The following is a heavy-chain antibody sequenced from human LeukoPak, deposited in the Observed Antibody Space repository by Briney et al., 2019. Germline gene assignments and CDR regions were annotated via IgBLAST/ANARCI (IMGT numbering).Heavy chain of an antibody. D-gene: IGHD3-3*01. V-gene: IGHV3-7*01. CDR1: GFTFTNYW. CDR2: IKQDGSQK. CDR3: AKFGSAADDY. Sequence: GGSLRLSCVASGFTFTNYWMNWVRQAPGKGLEWVASIKQDGSQKSYVDSVKGRFTISRDNAKNSLSLQMDSLRGEDTAVYYCAKFGSAADDYWGQGTLVTVSS. J-gene: IGHJ4*02.